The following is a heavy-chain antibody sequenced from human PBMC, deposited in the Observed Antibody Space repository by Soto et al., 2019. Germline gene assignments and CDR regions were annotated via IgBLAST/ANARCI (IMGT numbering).Heavy chain of an antibody. CDR1: GYSFTGYW. J-gene: IGHJ6*02. V-gene: IGHV5-51*01. CDR3: TRLRTYGSGTYYTAPPTGHYYYYGMDV. D-gene: IGHD3-10*01. Sequence: GESLKISCKASGYSFTGYWIAWVRQMPGKGLEWMGIIYPDDSDARYSPSFQGQVTISADKSINTAYLQWSSLKASDTAIYYCTRLRTYGSGTYYTAPPTGHYYYYGMDVWGQGTTVTVSS. CDR2: IYPDDSDA.